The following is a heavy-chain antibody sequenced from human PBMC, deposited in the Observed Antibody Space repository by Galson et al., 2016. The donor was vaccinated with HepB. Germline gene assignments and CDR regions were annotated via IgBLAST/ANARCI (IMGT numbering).Heavy chain of an antibody. J-gene: IGHJ5*02. CDR2: ISSNAYGGTT. V-gene: IGHV3-49*03. Sequence: SLRLSCAASGFTFSDHAMSWFRQAPGKGLEWVGFISSNAYGGTTEFAASVKDRFTISRDDSKSIAYLQMNSLIIEDTAVYYCTDGGGIAAAARGLNHWGQGTLVTVSS. D-gene: IGHD6-13*01. CDR1: GFTFSDHA. CDR3: TDGGGIAAAARGLNH.